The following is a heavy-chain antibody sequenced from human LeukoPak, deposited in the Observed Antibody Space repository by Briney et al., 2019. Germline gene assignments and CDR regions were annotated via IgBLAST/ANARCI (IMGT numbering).Heavy chain of an antibody. V-gene: IGHV3-30*02. D-gene: IGHD3-16*02. Sequence: GGSLRLSCAASGFTFSSYGMHWVRQAPGKGLEWLAFIRYDGSNKYYADSVKGRFTISRDNSKNTLYLKMDSLRAEDTAVYYCAKDPRGGMITFGGVIVDYWGQGTLVTVSS. CDR3: AKDPRGGMITFGGVIVDY. CDR1: GFTFSSYG. CDR2: IRYDGSNK. J-gene: IGHJ4*02.